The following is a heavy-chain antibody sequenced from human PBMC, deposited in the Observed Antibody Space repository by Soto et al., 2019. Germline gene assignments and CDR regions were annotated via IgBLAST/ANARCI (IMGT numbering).Heavy chain of an antibody. D-gene: IGHD3-16*02. Sequence: QVQLQESGPGVVKPSQILSLTCTVSGGSTSSGDYYWNWIRQSPGKGLEWIGNIYYSGGSYYNPSLKSRVTMSIDTSKNQFSLRLSSVTAADTAVYYCARAVRSVWGSYHFDYWGQGTLVTVSS. CDR3: ARAVRSVWGSYHFDY. CDR1: GGSTSSGDYY. CDR2: IYYSGGS. J-gene: IGHJ4*02. V-gene: IGHV4-30-4*01.